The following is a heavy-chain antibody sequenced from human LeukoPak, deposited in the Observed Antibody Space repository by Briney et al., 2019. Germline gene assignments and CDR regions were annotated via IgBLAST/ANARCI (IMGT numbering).Heavy chain of an antibody. V-gene: IGHV4-30-2*01. CDR2: IYHSGST. J-gene: IGHJ5*02. Sequence: RPSETLSLTCTVSGGSISSGGYYWSWIRQPPGKGLEWIGYIYHSGSTYYNPSLKSRVTISVDRSKNQFSLKLSSVTAADTAEYYCARDPKLGSGSYYIQANWFDPWGQGTLVTVSS. CDR1: GGSISSGGYY. CDR3: ARDPKLGSGSYYIQANWFDP. D-gene: IGHD3-10*01.